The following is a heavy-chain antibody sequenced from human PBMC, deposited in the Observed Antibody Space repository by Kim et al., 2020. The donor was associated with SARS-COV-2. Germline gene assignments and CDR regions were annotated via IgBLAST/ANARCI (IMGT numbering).Heavy chain of an antibody. J-gene: IGHJ3*02. CDR2: IYYSGST. CDR1: GGSISSSSYY. Sequence: SETLSLTCTVSGGSISSSSYYWGWIRQPPGKGLEWIGSIYYSGSTYYNPSLKSRVTISVDTSKNQFSLKLSSVTAADTAVYYCARQPISRKDAFDIWGQGTMVAVSS. D-gene: IGHD6-13*01. CDR3: ARQPISRKDAFDI. V-gene: IGHV4-39*01.